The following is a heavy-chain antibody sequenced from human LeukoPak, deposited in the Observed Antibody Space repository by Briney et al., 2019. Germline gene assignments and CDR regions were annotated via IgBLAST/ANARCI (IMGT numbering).Heavy chain of an antibody. V-gene: IGHV3-48*03. D-gene: IGHD3-10*01. J-gene: IGHJ5*02. CDR1: GFTFSDYE. CDR3: ARDGLAITMVRGVYFDP. Sequence: GGSLRLSCAASGFTFSDYEMIWVRQAPGKGLVWVSYISGSGRTIYYGDSVKGRFTISRDNAKNSLYLQMNSLRAEDTAVYYCARDGLAITMVRGVYFDPWGQGTLVTVSS. CDR2: ISGSGRTI.